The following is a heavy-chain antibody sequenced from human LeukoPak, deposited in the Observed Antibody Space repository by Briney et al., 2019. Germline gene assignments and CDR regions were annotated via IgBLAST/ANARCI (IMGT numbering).Heavy chain of an antibody. J-gene: IGHJ5*02. V-gene: IGHV4-31*03. CDR2: IYYSGST. Sequence: PPQTLSLTCTVSVGSISSGGFYWIWIRQHPGKGLEWIGYIYYSGSTYYNPSLKSRVTISVDTSKNQFSLKLSSVTAADTAVYYCARFYYGSEAWFDPWGQGALVTVSS. CDR1: VGSISSGGFY. CDR3: ARFYYGSEAWFDP. D-gene: IGHD3-10*01.